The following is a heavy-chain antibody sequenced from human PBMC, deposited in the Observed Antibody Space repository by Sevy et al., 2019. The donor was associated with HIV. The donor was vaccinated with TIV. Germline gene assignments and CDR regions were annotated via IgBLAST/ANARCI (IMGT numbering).Heavy chain of an antibody. CDR2: IKQDGSER. J-gene: IGHJ6*03. CDR1: GVTFSNYW. CDR3: AREAYNWNYVGSFYFYMDV. Sequence: GGSLRLSCAASGVTFSNYWMSWVRQAPGKGLEWVANIKQDGSERHFVDSVKGQITISPDNAKNSLYLQMKSLRAEETAVYYCAREAYNWNYVGSFYFYMDVWGKGTTVTVSS. V-gene: IGHV3-7*01. D-gene: IGHD1-7*01.